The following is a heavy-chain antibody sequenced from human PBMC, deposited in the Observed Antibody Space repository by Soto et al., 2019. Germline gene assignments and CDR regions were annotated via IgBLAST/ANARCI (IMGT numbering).Heavy chain of an antibody. V-gene: IGHV3-23*01. J-gene: IGHJ6*03. Sequence: SGGSLRLSCAASGFTFSSYAMSWVRQAPGKGLEWVSAISGSGGSTYNAESVKGRFTNSRDNSKNTLYLQMNSLRAEYTAVYYCAKGGCSSTSCYRGYYYYMDVWGKGTTVTVSS. D-gene: IGHD2-2*01. CDR3: AKGGCSSTSCYRGYYYYMDV. CDR2: ISGSGGST. CDR1: GFTFSSYA.